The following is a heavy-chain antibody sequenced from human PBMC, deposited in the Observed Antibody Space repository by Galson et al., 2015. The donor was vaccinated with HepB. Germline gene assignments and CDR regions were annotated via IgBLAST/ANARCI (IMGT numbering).Heavy chain of an antibody. CDR3: ASVIAAAGTYAFDI. CDR2: IIPIFGTA. Sequence: SVKVSCKASGGTFSSYAISWVRQAPGQGLEWMGGIIPIFGTANYAQKFQGRVTITADESTSTAYMELSSLRSEDTAVYYCASVIAAAGTYAFDIWGQGTMVTVSS. D-gene: IGHD6-13*01. CDR1: GGTFSSYA. J-gene: IGHJ3*02. V-gene: IGHV1-69*13.